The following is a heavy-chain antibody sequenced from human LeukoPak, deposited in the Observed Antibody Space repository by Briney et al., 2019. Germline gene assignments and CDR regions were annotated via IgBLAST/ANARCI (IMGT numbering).Heavy chain of an antibody. CDR2: IIPIFGTA. CDR3: ARGRRYYDYVWGSYRYTFADY. CDR1: GYTFTSYD. D-gene: IGHD3-16*02. V-gene: IGHV1-69*06. Sequence: SAKVSCKASGYTFTSYDINWVRQAPGQGLEWMGGIIPIFGTANYAQKFQGRVTITADKSTSTAYMELSSLRSEDTAVYYCARGRRYYDYVWGSYRYTFADYWGQGTLVTVSS. J-gene: IGHJ4*02.